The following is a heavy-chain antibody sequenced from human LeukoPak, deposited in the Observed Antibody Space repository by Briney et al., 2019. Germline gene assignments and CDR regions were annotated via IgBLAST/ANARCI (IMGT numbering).Heavy chain of an antibody. V-gene: IGHV3-64*01. Sequence: PGGSLRLSCVASGFTFRDFAMDWVRQAPGKGLEFISAISTDGGSTYYANSVKDRFTISRDNSKNTLYLQMGSLRTEDTAIYYCARDKAFGSRGWYFDYFDYGGQGTPVTVSS. D-gene: IGHD6-19*01. CDR3: ARDKAFGSRGWYFDYFDY. J-gene: IGHJ4*02. CDR2: ISTDGGST. CDR1: GFTFRDFA.